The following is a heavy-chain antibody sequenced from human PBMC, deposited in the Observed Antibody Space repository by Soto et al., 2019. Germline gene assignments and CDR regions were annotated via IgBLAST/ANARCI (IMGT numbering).Heavy chain of an antibody. V-gene: IGHV1-8*01. CDR1: GYTFTSFD. D-gene: IGHD6-19*01. CDR3: ARHPGYSSGWYYFDY. J-gene: IGHJ4*02. CDR2: MNFDSGNT. Sequence: ASVKVSCKASGYTFTSFDINWVRQATGQGLEWMGWMNFDSGNTGYAQKFQGRVIMTRNTSISTAYMELSSLRSEDTAVYYCARHPGYSSGWYYFDYWGQGTLVTVSS.